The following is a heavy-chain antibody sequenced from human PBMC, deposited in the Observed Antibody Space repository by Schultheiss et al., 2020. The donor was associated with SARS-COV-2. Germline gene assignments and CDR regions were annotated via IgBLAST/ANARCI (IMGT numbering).Heavy chain of an antibody. J-gene: IGHJ4*02. CDR1: GFTFSSYA. CDR2: ISSNGGST. V-gene: IGHV3-64*01. D-gene: IGHD6-19*01. CDR3: AREGSRYSSGWSWFDY. Sequence: GESLKISCAASGFTFSSYAMSWVRQAPGKGLEYVSAISSNGGSTYYANSVKGRFTISRDNSKNTLYLQMGSLRAEDMAVYYCAREGSRYSSGWSWFDYWGQGTLVTVSS.